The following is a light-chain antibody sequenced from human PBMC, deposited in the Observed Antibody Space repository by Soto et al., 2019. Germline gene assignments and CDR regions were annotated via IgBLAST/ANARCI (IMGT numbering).Light chain of an antibody. CDR3: QQRSSWPLT. V-gene: IGKV3-11*01. J-gene: IGKJ5*01. Sequence: EIVLTQSPPTLSLSPGERATLSCRASQSVSSYLAWYQQKPGQAPRLLIYDASSRATGIPARFSGSGSGTDFTLAISSLEPEDFAVYYCQQRSSWPLTFGQGTRLEIK. CDR2: DAS. CDR1: QSVSSY.